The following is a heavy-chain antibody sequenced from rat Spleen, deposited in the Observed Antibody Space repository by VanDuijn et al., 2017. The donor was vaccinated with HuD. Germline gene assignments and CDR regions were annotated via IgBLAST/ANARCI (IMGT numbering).Heavy chain of an antibody. D-gene: IGHD4-3*01. J-gene: IGHJ2*01. CDR2: INSAGST. V-gene: IGHV3-3*01. CDR3: TRKAIRGFDY. CDR1: GYSITSSYR. Sequence: EVQLQESGPGLVKPSQSLSLTCSVTGYSITSSYRWNWIRRFPGNKLEWMGYINSAGSTNYNPSLKSRISITRDTSKNQFFLHVNSVTTEDTATYYCTRKAIRGFDYWGQGVMVTVSS.